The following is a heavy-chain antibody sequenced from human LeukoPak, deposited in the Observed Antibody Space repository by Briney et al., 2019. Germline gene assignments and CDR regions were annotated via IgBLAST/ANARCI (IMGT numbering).Heavy chain of an antibody. CDR1: GDSISSTSYY. Sequence: PSETLSLTRTVSGDSISSTSYYWAWIRQPPGKGREWIGSIYYSGSTYYNPSLKSRVTISVDTSKNQFSLKLSSVTAADTAVYYCARWDCSSTSCYFDYWGQGTLVTVSS. CDR2: IYYSGST. V-gene: IGHV4-39*07. CDR3: ARWDCSSTSCYFDY. J-gene: IGHJ4*02. D-gene: IGHD2-2*01.